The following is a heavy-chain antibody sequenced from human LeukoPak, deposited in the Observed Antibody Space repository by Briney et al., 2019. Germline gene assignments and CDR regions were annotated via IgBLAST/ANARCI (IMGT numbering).Heavy chain of an antibody. CDR1: GFTFDDYG. CDR2: ISWNGGNT. CDR3: AREGIYCVNGVCYLDY. V-gene: IGHV3-20*04. J-gene: IGHJ4*02. Sequence: GGSLRLSCAASGFTFDDYGMSWVRQATGKGLEWVSGISWNGGNTGYADSVKGRFTISRDNAKNSLFLQVNSLRADDTAFYYCAREGIYCVNGVCYLDYWGQGTLVTVSS. D-gene: IGHD2-8*01.